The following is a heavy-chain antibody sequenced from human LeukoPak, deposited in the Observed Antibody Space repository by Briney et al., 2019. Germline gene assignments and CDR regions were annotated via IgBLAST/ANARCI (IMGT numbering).Heavy chain of an antibody. CDR3: AKAYASGSYYNIRGMDV. CDR1: GFSFSGYG. V-gene: IGHV3-30*18. Sequence: GRSLRPSCAASGFSFSGYGMHWVRQAPGKGLEWVAVISYDGSNKYYADSVKGRLTISRDNSKNTLFLQMDSLRAEDTAVYYCAKAYASGSYYNIRGMDVWAKGPRSPSP. CDR2: ISYDGSNK. J-gene: IGHJ6*02. D-gene: IGHD3-10*01.